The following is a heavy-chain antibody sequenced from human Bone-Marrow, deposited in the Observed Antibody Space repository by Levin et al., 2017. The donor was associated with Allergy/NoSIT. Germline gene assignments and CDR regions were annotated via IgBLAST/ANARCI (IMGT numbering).Heavy chain of an antibody. CDR1: GGSISSTSYY. D-gene: IGHD6-13*01. J-gene: IGHJ6*02. CDR2: IYYRGNT. CDR3: ARGGASSWFHDPSYGMDV. Sequence: SETLSLTCTVSGGSISSTSYYWGWIRQPPGKGLEWIGSIYYRGNTHYSPSFKSRVTVSLDMSKNQFSLQLNSVTAADTAVYYCARGGASSWFHDPSYGMDVWGQGTTVTVSS. V-gene: IGHV4-39*07.